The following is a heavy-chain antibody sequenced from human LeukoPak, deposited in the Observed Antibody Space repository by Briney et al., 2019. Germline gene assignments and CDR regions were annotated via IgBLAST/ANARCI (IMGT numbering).Heavy chain of an antibody. CDR1: GGSFSGYY. Sequence: SETLSLTCAVYGGSFSGYYWSWIRQPPGRGLEWIGEINHSGSTNYNPSLKSRVTISVDTSKNQFSLKLSSVTAADTAVYYCARGLSYWGQGTLVTVSS. V-gene: IGHV4-34*01. J-gene: IGHJ4*02. CDR2: INHSGST. CDR3: ARGLSY.